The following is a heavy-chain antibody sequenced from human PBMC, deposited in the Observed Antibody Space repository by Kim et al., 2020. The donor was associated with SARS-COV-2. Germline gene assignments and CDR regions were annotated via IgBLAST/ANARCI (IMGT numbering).Heavy chain of an antibody. CDR3: ARRLTSVVVQQEAYLYY. CDR2: ISSSSSTI. V-gene: IGHV3-48*04. J-gene: IGHJ4*01. CDR1: GFTFSSYN. Sequence: GGSLRLSCAASGFTFSSYNMNWIRQAPGKGLEWVSYISSSSSTIYYADSVKGRFTISRDNAKNSLYLQMNSLRAEDTAVYYCARRLTSVVVQQEAYLYY. D-gene: IGHD3-22*01.